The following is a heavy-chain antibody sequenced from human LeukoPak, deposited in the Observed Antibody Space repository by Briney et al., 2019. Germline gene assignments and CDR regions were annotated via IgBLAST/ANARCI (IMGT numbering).Heavy chain of an antibody. J-gene: IGHJ4*02. CDR1: GGSFSGYY. V-gene: IGHV4-34*01. CDR3: ARAPYCSSTSCRDY. CDR2: INHSGST. Sequence: SETLSLTCAVYGGSFSGYYWSWIRQPPGKGLEWIGEINHSGSTNYNPSLKSRVTISVDTSKNQFSLKLSSVTAADTAVYYCARAPYCSSTSCRDYWGQGTLVTVSS. D-gene: IGHD2-2*01.